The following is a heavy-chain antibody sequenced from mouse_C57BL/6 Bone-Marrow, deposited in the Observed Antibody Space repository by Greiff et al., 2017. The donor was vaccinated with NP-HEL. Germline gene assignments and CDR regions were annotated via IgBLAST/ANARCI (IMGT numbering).Heavy chain of an antibody. CDR2: INPNYGTT. CDR3: VSGYYPDYYAMDY. D-gene: IGHD2-3*01. CDR1: GYSFTDYN. V-gene: IGHV1-39*01. Sequence: VQLKESGPELVKPGASVKISCKASGYSFTDYNMNWVKQSNGKSLEWIGVINPNYGTTSYNQKLKGKATLTVDQSSSTAYMQLNSLTSEYSAVYYCVSGYYPDYYAMDYWGQGTSVTVSS. J-gene: IGHJ4*01.